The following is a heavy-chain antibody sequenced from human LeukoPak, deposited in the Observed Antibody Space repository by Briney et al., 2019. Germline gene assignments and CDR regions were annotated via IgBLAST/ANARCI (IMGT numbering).Heavy chain of an antibody. V-gene: IGHV4-59*01. CDR3: ARVTYDSSGYYPNWFDP. J-gene: IGHJ5*02. CDR2: IYYSGST. CDR1: GGSISSYY. Sequence: SETLSLTCTVSGGSISSYYWSWIRQPPGKGLEWIGYIYYSGSTNHNPSLKSRVTISVDTSKNQFSLKLSSVTAADTAVYYCARVTYDSSGYYPNWFDPWGQGTLVTVSS. D-gene: IGHD3-22*01.